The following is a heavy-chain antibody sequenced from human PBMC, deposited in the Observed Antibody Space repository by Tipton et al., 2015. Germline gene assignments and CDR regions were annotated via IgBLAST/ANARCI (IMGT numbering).Heavy chain of an antibody. CDR2: IYPDDSET. J-gene: IGHJ4*02. V-gene: IGHV5-51*01. CDR1: GYTFTSHW. D-gene: IGHD1-1*01. Sequence: QLVQSGAEVKKPGESLKISCKASGYTFTSHWIGWVRQKSGKGLEWMGIIYPDDSETRYSPSFQGQVTISADKSITTAYLQWNSLKASDTAMYYCARSREVQGPIDDWGQGTLVTVSS. CDR3: ARSREVQGPIDD.